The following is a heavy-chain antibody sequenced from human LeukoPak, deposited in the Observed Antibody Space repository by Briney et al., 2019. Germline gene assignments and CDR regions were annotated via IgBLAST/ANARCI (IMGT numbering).Heavy chain of an antibody. J-gene: IGHJ4*02. D-gene: IGHD6-19*01. CDR2: ISGNGGST. CDR1: GFTFSSYT. Sequence: GGLRLSCAASGFTFSSYTIHWVRQAPGKGLEYVSAISGNGGSTYYANSVKGRFTISRDNSKNTLYLQMGSLRAEDMAVYYCAKGVGYSTGWYYFDYWGQGTLVTVSS. V-gene: IGHV3-64*01. CDR3: AKGVGYSTGWYYFDY.